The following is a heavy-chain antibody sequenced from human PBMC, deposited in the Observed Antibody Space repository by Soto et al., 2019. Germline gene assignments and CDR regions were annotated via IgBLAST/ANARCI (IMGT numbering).Heavy chain of an antibody. CDR1: GGSFSGYY. D-gene: IGHD2-8*01. J-gene: IGHJ6*04. CDR2: INHSGST. Sequence: SETLSLTCAVYGGSFSGYYWSWIRQPPGKGLEWIGEINHSGSTNYNPSLKSRVTISVDTSKNQFSLKLSSVTAADTAVYYCASDIVRDVWGKGTTVTVSS. V-gene: IGHV4-34*01. CDR3: ASDIVRDV.